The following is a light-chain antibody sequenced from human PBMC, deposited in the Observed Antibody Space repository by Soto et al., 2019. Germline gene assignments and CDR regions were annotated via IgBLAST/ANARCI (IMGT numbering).Light chain of an antibody. Sequence: EIVLTQSPGTLSLSPGERATLSCMASQSVSSNYLAWYQQKPGQAPRLLIYSASSRATGIPDRFSASGSGTDFTLTISRLEPEDFAVYSCQQYGSSPYTFGQGTELEIK. J-gene: IGKJ2*01. V-gene: IGKV3-20*01. CDR2: SAS. CDR3: QQYGSSPYT. CDR1: QSVSSNY.